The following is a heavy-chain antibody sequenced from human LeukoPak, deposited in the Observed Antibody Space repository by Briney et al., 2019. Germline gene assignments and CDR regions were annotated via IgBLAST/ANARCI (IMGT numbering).Heavy chain of an antibody. D-gene: IGHD1-26*01. J-gene: IGHJ4*02. V-gene: IGHV3-23*01. CDR1: GFTFSSYG. CDR3: AKAGSYWDFDY. Sequence: GGSLRLSCAASGFTFSSYGMHWVRQAPGKGLEWVSAISGSGGFTYFTDSVKGRFTISRDNSKNTLYLQMNSLRAEDTAVYYCAKAGSYWDFDYWGQGTLVIVSS. CDR2: ISGSGGFT.